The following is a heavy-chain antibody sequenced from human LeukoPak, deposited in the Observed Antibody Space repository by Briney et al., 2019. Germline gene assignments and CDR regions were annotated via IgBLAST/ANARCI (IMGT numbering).Heavy chain of an antibody. CDR3: ARAGFGLAPLRGTPFDY. D-gene: IGHD3-10*01. V-gene: IGHV4-34*01. Sequence: PSETLFLTCAVYGGSFSGYYWSWIRQSPGKGVELIGEINHSGSTNYNPSLKSRVTISVDTSKNQFSLKLSSVTAADTAVYYCARAGFGLAPLRGTPFDYWGQGTLVTVSS. J-gene: IGHJ4*02. CDR2: INHSGST. CDR1: GGSFSGYY.